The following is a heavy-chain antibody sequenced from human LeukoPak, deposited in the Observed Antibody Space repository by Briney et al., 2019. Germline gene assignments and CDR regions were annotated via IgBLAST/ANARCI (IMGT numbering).Heavy chain of an antibody. CDR3: TTIRPGY. CDR2: IKDGGTTT. J-gene: IGHJ4*02. V-gene: IGHV3-74*01. D-gene: IGHD5-12*01. CDR1: GFTFSSYW. Sequence: PGGSLRLSCAASGFTFSSYWIHWVRHVPGKGLVWVSRIKDGGTTTDYADSVKGRFTISRDDAKNTLYLQMNSLRVEDTAVYYCTTIRPGYWGQGTLVTVSP.